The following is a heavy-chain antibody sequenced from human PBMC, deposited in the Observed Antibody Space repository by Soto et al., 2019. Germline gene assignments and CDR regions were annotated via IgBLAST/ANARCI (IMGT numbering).Heavy chain of an antibody. CDR1: GLTFSSYG. D-gene: IGHD2-2*01. CDR2: ISYDGSNK. Sequence: PGGSLLLSCAASGLTFSSYGMHWFRQAPGKRLEWVAVISYDGSNKYYADSVKGRFTISRDNSKNTLYLQMNSLRAEDTAVYYCAKDFRDFTYHVHYWFQGPIVTVAS. V-gene: IGHV3-30*18. CDR3: AKDFRDFTYHVHY. J-gene: IGHJ4*02.